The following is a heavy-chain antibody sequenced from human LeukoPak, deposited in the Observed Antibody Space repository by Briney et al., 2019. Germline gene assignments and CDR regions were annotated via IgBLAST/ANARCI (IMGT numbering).Heavy chain of an antibody. V-gene: IGHV3-23*01. CDR3: AKVKFYFGN. J-gene: IGHJ4*02. CDR2: ISHDGGST. CDR1: GFSFSSYA. Sequence: GGSLRLSCAASGFSFSSYAMSWVRQAPGKGLEWVSHISHDGGSTYYADSVKGRFTISRDNSKNTLYLQMSSLKDEDTAIYYCAKVKFYFGNWGQGTLVTVSS.